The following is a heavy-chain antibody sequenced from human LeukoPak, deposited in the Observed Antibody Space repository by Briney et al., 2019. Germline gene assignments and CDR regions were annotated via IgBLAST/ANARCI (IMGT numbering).Heavy chain of an antibody. D-gene: IGHD3-22*01. Sequence: PSETMSLTCAVYGGSFSGYYWSWIRQPPGKGLEWTGEINHSGSTNYNPSLKSRVTISVDTSKNQFSLKLSSVTAADTAVYYCARGPALRYYYDSSGYKYYFDYWGQGTLVTVSS. V-gene: IGHV4-34*01. J-gene: IGHJ4*02. CDR1: GGSFSGYY. CDR2: INHSGST. CDR3: ARGPALRYYYDSSGYKYYFDY.